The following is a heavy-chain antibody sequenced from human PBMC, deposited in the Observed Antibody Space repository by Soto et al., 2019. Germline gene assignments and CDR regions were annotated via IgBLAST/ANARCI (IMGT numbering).Heavy chain of an antibody. D-gene: IGHD3-22*01. Sequence: QVQLVQSGAEVKKPGASVKVSCKASGYTFTSYYMHWVRRAPGQGLEWMGIINPSGGSTSYAQKFQGRVTMTRDTSTSTVYMELSSLRSEDTAVYYCARGPGISVVVMYPDYWGQGTLVTVSS. V-gene: IGHV1-46*01. CDR1: GYTFTSYY. CDR2: INPSGGST. J-gene: IGHJ4*02. CDR3: ARGPGISVVVMYPDY.